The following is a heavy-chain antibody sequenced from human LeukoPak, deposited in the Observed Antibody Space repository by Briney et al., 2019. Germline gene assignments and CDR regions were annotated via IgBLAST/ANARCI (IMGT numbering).Heavy chain of an antibody. CDR2: ISYDGSNK. CDR1: GFTFSSYA. Sequence: GGSLRLSCAASGFTFSSYAMLWVRQAPGKGLEWVAVISYDGSNKYYADSVKGRFTISRDNSKNTLYLQMNSLRAEDTAVYYCASPPGIAAAGNFDYWGQGTLVTVSS. V-gene: IGHV3-30*04. CDR3: ASPPGIAAAGNFDY. D-gene: IGHD6-13*01. J-gene: IGHJ4*02.